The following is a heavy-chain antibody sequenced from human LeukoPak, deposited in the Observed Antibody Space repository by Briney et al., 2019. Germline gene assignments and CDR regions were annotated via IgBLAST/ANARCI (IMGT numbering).Heavy chain of an antibody. Sequence: GRSLRLSCAASGFTFSNYDIHWVRQAPGKGLEWMAVILYDGSNEYYAESVKGRFTISRDNSKNTVYLQMNSLRAEDTAVYYCARDFPVGAADYWGQGTLVTVSS. CDR1: GFTFSNYD. CDR3: ARDFPVGAADY. D-gene: IGHD1-26*01. J-gene: IGHJ4*02. CDR2: ILYDGSNE. V-gene: IGHV3-33*08.